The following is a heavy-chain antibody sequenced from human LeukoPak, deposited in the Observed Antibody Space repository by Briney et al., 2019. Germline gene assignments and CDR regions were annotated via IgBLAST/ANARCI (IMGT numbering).Heavy chain of an antibody. Sequence: SETLSLTCTVSGGSISSYYWSWIRQPAGKGLEWIGRIYTSGSTNYNPSLKSRVTISVDTSKNQFSLKLSSVTAADTAVYYCARCRSSSVKCAFDIWGQGTMVTVSS. CDR1: GGSISSYY. CDR3: ARCRSSSVKCAFDI. CDR2: IYTSGST. V-gene: IGHV4-4*07. J-gene: IGHJ3*02. D-gene: IGHD6-6*01.